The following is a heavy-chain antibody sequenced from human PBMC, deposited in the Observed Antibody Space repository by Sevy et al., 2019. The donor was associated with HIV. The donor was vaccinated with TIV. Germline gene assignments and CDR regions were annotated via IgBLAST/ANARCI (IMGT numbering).Heavy chain of an antibody. CDR3: ARGRGYFDY. V-gene: IGHV1-18*01. Sequence: ASVMVSCKASGYTFTTNAISWVRQTPGQGLEWMGWISGYSGNTNYAQHLQGRVTMTTDTSTSTAYMELRSLRSDDTAVYYCARGRGYFDYWGQGTLVTVSS. CDR2: ISGYSGNT. CDR1: GYTFTTNA. J-gene: IGHJ4*02.